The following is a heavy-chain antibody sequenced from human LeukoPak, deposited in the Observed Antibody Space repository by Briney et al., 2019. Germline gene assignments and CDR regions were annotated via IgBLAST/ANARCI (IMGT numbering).Heavy chain of an antibody. J-gene: IGHJ4*02. CDR3: AKGSGYSSGWPQSFDY. CDR1: GFTFSSYA. Sequence: PGGSLRLSCAASGFTFSSYAMSWVRQAPGKGLEWVSAISGSGGSTYLADSVKGRFTISRDNSKNTLYLQMNSLRAEDTAVYYCAKGSGYSSGWPQSFDYWGQGTLVTVSS. V-gene: IGHV3-23*01. D-gene: IGHD6-19*01. CDR2: ISGSGGST.